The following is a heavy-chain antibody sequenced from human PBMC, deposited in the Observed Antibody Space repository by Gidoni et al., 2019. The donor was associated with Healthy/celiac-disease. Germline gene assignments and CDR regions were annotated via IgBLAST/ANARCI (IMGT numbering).Heavy chain of an antibody. D-gene: IGHD4-17*01. CDR2: IKSKTDGGTT. J-gene: IGHJ6*03. CDR3: TTGYGVRYRYYYYMDV. CDR1: GFTFSNAW. Sequence: EVQLVESGGGLVKPGGSLRLSCAASGFTFSNAWMSWVRQAPGKGLEWVGRIKSKTDGGTTDYAAPVKGRFTISRDDSKNTLYLQMNSLKTEDTAVYYCTTGYGVRYRYYYYMDVWGKGTTVTVSS. V-gene: IGHV3-15*01.